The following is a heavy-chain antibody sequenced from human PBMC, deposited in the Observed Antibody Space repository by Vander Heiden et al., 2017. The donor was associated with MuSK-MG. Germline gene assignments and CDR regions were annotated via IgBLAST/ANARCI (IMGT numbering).Heavy chain of an antibody. Sequence: EVLLLEAGGGLVQPGGSLRLSCPASGFTFRSYAMSWVRQASGKGLEWVAGISGSGDSADYADSVKGRFTISRDNSKNTLYLQMNILRAEDTALYYCARDPRRDYSFDYWGQGTLVTVSS. CDR3: ARDPRRDYSFDY. CDR1: GFTFRSYA. CDR2: ISGSGDSA. D-gene: IGHD2-21*01. V-gene: IGHV3-23*01. J-gene: IGHJ4*02.